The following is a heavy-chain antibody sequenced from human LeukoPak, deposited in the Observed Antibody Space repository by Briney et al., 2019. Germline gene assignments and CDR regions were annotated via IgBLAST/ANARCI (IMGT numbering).Heavy chain of an antibody. D-gene: IGHD4-17*01. Sequence: SETLSLPCTVSGVSISSYYWTWIRQPAGKGLEWIGRIYTTGRTNYNPSLNSRVTMSVDTSKNQFSLKLSSVTAADTAVYFCAKFDYGDYSNYFDYWGQGTLVTVSS. CDR1: GVSISSYY. J-gene: IGHJ4*02. CDR2: IYTTGRT. V-gene: IGHV4-4*07. CDR3: AKFDYGDYSNYFDY.